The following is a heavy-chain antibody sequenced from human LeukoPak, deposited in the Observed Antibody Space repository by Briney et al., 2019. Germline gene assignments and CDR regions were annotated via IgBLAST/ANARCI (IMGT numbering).Heavy chain of an antibody. J-gene: IGHJ3*02. CDR3: ARAINYYDSSGYAFDI. D-gene: IGHD3-22*01. Sequence: PSETLSLTCTVSGGSISSSSYYWGWIRQPPGKGLEWIGSIYYSGNTYYNASLKSRVTISVDTSKNQFSLKLSSVTAADTAVYYCARAINYYDSSGYAFDIWGQGTMVTVSS. V-gene: IGHV4-39*07. CDR2: IYYSGNT. CDR1: GGSISSSSYY.